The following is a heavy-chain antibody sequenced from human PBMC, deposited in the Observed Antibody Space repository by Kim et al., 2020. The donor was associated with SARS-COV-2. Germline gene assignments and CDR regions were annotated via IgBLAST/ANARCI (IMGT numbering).Heavy chain of an antibody. V-gene: IGHV1-2*02. CDR2: INPNSGGT. Sequence: ASVKVSCKASGYTFTGYYMHWVRQAPGQGLEWMGWINPNSGGTNYAQKFQGRVTMTRDTSISTAYMELSRLRSDDTAVYYCARESSSSEPNVWFDPWGQGTLVTVSS. J-gene: IGHJ5*02. CDR3: ARESSSSEPNVWFDP. D-gene: IGHD6-6*01. CDR1: GYTFTGYY.